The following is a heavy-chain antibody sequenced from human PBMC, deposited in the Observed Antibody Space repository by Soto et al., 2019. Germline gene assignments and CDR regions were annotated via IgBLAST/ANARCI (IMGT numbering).Heavy chain of an antibody. V-gene: IGHV1-69*13. D-gene: IGHD5-18*01. CDR2: IIPIFGTA. Sequence: ASVKVSCKASGGTFSSYAISWVRQAPGQGLEWMGGIIPIFGTANYAQKFQGRVTITADESTSTAYMELSSLRSEDTAVYYCARGGYSYDRFDYWGQGTLVTVPQ. J-gene: IGHJ4*02. CDR1: GGTFSSYA. CDR3: ARGGYSYDRFDY.